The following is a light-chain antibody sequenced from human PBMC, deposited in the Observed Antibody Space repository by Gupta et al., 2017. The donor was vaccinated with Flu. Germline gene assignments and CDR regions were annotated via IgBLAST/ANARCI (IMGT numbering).Light chain of an antibody. CDR3: SSYKGGSTCYV. V-gene: IGLV2-14*01. J-gene: IGLJ1*01. CDR2: DDT. Sequence: QSALTQPASVSGSPGQSITISCTGTSSNVGRSDYVSWYQQHPDKAPKLIIYDDTNRPSGVSSRFSGSKSGNTASLTISGLQAEDETDYYCSSYKGGSTCYVFGTGTKVTVL. CDR1: SSNVGRSDY.